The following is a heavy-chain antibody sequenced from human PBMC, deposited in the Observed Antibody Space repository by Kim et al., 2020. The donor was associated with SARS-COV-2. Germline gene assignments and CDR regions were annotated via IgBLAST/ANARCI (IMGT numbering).Heavy chain of an antibody. CDR2: ISSSGSTI. Sequence: LSLTCAASGFTFSSYEMNWVRQAPGKGLEWVSYISSSGSTIYYADSVKGRFTISRDNAKNSLYLQMNSLRAEDTAVYYCARRVVVAATLYYYGMDVWGQGTTVTVSS. D-gene: IGHD2-15*01. CDR3: ARRVVVAATLYYYGMDV. V-gene: IGHV3-48*03. J-gene: IGHJ6*01. CDR1: GFTFSSYE.